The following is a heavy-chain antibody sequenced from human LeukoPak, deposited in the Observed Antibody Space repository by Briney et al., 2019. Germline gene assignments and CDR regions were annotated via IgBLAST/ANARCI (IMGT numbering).Heavy chain of an antibody. Sequence: ASVKVSCKASGYRFTNNYKHWVRQAPGQGLEWMGIINPSGGNTNYAQKFQGRVTMTRDTSTSTVYMELSSLRSEDTAVYFCARDQGLTGYFDYWGQGTLVTVSS. V-gene: IGHV1-46*01. D-gene: IGHD3-9*01. CDR1: GYRFTNNY. CDR3: ARDQGLTGYFDY. CDR2: INPSGGNT. J-gene: IGHJ4*02.